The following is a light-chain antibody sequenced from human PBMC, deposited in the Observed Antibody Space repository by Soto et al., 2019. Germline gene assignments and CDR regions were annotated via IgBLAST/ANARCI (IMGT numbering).Light chain of an antibody. CDR2: EGN. Sequence: QSVLTQPASVSGSPGQSITISCTGTSSDVAIYNLVSWYQQHPGKAPKLIIYEGNKRPSGVSNRFSGSKSGNTASLTISGLQAEDEADYYCCSYAGSSTSYVIFGGGTKVTVL. CDR3: CSYAGSSTSYVI. V-gene: IGLV2-23*01. J-gene: IGLJ2*01. CDR1: SSDVAIYNL.